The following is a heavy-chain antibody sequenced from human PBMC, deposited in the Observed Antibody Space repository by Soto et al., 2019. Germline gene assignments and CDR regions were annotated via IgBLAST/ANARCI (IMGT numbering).Heavy chain of an antibody. CDR1: GFTFSSYG. V-gene: IGHV3-33*01. J-gene: IGHJ6*02. CDR3: ARGASSSSPDGFWLKYYYYYYGMDV. D-gene: IGHD6-6*01. CDR2: IWYDGSNK. Sequence: QVQLVESGGGVVQPGRSLRLSCAASGFTFSSYGMHWVRQAPGKGLEWVAVIWYDGSNKYYADSVKGRFTISRDNSKNTLYLQMNSLRAEDTAVYYWARGASSSSPDGFWLKYYYYYYGMDVWGRGTTVTVSS.